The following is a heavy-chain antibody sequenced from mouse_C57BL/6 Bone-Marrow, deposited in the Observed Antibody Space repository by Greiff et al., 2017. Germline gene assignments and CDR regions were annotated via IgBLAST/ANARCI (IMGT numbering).Heavy chain of an antibody. J-gene: IGHJ4*01. D-gene: IGHD2-5*01. CDR3: ARRGAYYSNYDYAMDY. Sequence: EVKLMESGGGLVQPGGSLKLSCAASGFTFSDYGMAWVRQAPRKGPEWVAIISNLAYSIYYADTVTGRFTISRENAKNTLYLEMSSLRSEDTAMYYCARRGAYYSNYDYAMDYWGQGTSVTVSS. CDR1: GFTFSDYG. V-gene: IGHV5-15*01. CDR2: ISNLAYSI.